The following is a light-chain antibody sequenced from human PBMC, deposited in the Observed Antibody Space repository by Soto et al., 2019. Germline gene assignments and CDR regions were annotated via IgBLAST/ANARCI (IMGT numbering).Light chain of an antibody. CDR2: EVS. CDR1: SSDVGSYNL. J-gene: IGLJ2*01. Sequence: QSALTQPASVSGSPGQSITISCTGSSSDVGSYNLVSWYQQLPDKAPKLIIYEVSRRPSWVSNRFSGSTSGNTASLTISGLQADDEADYYCCSYVGSTTAVVFGGGTKLTVL. CDR3: CSYVGSTTAVV. V-gene: IGLV2-23*02.